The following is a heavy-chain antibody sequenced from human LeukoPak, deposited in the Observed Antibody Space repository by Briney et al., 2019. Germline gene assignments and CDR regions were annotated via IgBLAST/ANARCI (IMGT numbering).Heavy chain of an antibody. J-gene: IGHJ6*02. CDR2: IYPGDSDT. CDR1: GYSFTSYW. Sequence: GESLKISCKGSGYSFTSYWIGWVRKMPGKGLEWMGIIYPGDSDTRYSPSFQGQVTISADKSISTAYLQWSSLKASDTAMYYCARRYCSSTSCYGMDVWGQGTTVTVSS. D-gene: IGHD2-2*01. CDR3: ARRYCSSTSCYGMDV. V-gene: IGHV5-51*01.